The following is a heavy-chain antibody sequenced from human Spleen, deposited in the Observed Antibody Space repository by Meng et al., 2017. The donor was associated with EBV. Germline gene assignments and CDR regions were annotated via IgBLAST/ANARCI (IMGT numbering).Heavy chain of an antibody. D-gene: IGHD1-26*01. CDR2: ISYDGRNK. CDR1: VFPFSSYA. CDR3: ARSGGSFDF. V-gene: IGHV3-30*04. J-gene: IGHJ4*02. Sequence: LPLDGPWGCVLQPGMPLRLSCAASVFPFSSYAMHCVRQAPGKGLEGVAVISYDGRNKYYADSVKGRFTISRDNSKNTQYLQMNSLRAEDTAVYYCARSGGSFDFWGQGTLVTVSS.